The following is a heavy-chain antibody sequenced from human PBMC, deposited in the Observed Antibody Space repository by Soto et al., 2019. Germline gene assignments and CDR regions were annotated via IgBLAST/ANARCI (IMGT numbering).Heavy chain of an antibody. CDR2: IYYSGST. Sequence: SETLSLTCTVSGDSMSSSNYHLGWIRQPPGKGLEWIGSIYYSGSTYYNTSLKSRVTISIITSKNRSYMKLTSRTPRDTAVNYGARLCWVAIFGLARYFDYWGQGTLVTVSS. CDR1: GDSMSSSNYH. CDR3: ARLCWVAIFGLARYFDY. D-gene: IGHD3-3*01. V-gene: IGHV4-39*02. J-gene: IGHJ4*02.